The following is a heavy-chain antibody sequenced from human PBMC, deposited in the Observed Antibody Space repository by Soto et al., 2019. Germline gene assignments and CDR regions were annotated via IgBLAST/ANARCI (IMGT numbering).Heavy chain of an antibody. Sequence: QVQLQESGPGLVKPSETLSLTCTVSGGSISSYYWSWIRQPPGKGLEWIGYIYYSGSTNYNPSLKSRVTISVDTSKNQFSLKLSSVTAADTAVYYCARTAQWRFDPWGQGTLVTVSS. CDR3: ARTAQWRFDP. D-gene: IGHD2-21*02. V-gene: IGHV4-59*01. CDR2: IYYSGST. CDR1: GGSISSYY. J-gene: IGHJ5*02.